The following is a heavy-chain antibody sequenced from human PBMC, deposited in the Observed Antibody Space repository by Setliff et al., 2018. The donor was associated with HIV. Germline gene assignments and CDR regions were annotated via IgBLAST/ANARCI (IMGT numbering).Heavy chain of an antibody. Sequence: LSLTCTVSGDSITGHYWNWIRQPPGKGLEWIGYIFYTGRTNYNPSLKSRVIISVDTSRSQFPLTLKSVTAADSAIYYCARYKCINFACVGFDIWGQGTVVTVSS. J-gene: IGHJ3*02. CDR1: GDSITGHY. CDR2: IFYTGRT. CDR3: ARYKCINFACVGFDI. V-gene: IGHV4-59*08. D-gene: IGHD3-9*01.